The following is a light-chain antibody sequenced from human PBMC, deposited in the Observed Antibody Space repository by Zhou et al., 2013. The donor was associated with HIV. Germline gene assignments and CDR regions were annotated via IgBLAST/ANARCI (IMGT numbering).Light chain of an antibody. CDR2: DAF. J-gene: IGKJ2*01. CDR3: QQYDNWPS. V-gene: IGKV3D-15*01. Sequence: EIVMTQSPGTLSLSPGERATLSCRASQSVASNYLAWYQQKGGQAPRLLIYDAFRRDTGTPDRFSGSGSGTEFTLTISSLQSEDFAVYYCQQYDNWPSFGQGTKLQIK. CDR1: QSVASN.